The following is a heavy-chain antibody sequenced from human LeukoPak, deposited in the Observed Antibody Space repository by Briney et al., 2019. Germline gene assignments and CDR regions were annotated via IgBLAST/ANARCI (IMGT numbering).Heavy chain of an antibody. CDR1: GYTFTSYD. CDR2: INPNSGGT. D-gene: IGHD4/OR15-4a*01. J-gene: IGHJ4*02. V-gene: IGHV1-2*06. Sequence: ASVKVSCKASGYTFTSYDINWVRQAPGQGLEWMGRINPNSGGTNYAQKFQGRVTMTRDTSISTAYMELSRLRSDDTAVYYCARDFRGANDYWGQGTLVTVSS. CDR3: ARDFRGANDY.